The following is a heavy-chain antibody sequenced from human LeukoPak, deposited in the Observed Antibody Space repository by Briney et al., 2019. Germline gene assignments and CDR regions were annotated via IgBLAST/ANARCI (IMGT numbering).Heavy chain of an antibody. Sequence: PSETLSLTCAVYGGSFSGYYWSWIRQHPGKGLEWIGEINHSGSTNYNPSLTTRVTISVDTSKNQFSLRLSSVTAADTAVYYCARVTVQGSYYYYMDVWGKGTTVTISS. D-gene: IGHD1-1*01. CDR1: GGSFSGYY. CDR2: INHSGST. V-gene: IGHV4-34*01. J-gene: IGHJ6*03. CDR3: ARVTVQGSYYYYMDV.